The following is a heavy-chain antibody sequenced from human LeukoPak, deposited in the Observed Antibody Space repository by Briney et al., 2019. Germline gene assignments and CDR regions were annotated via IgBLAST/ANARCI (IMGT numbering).Heavy chain of an antibody. D-gene: IGHD2-8*01. J-gene: IGHJ4*02. CDR3: VGGYAGDY. V-gene: IGHV3-74*01. CDR1: GFTSSNYW. Sequence: PGGSLRLSSAASGFTSSNYWMHWVRQAPGKGLLWVSRINTHGSSTNYADSVKGRFTISRDNAKNTLCLQMNSLRAEDTAVYYCVGGYAGDYWGQGTLVTVSS. CDR2: INTHGSST.